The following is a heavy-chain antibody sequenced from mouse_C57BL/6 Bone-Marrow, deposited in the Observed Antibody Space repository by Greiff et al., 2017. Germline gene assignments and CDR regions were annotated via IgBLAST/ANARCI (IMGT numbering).Heavy chain of an antibody. CDR2: IDPENGDT. CDR1: GFNIKDAY. CDR3: TTPTYAPT. J-gene: IGHJ2*01. V-gene: IGHV14-4*01. D-gene: IGHD5-5*01. Sequence: EVNVVVSVAELVRPGASVKLSCTASGFNIKDAYMHWVKQRPEQGLEWIGWIDPENGDTEYASKFQGKATITADTSSNTAYLQLSSLTSEDTAVYYCTTPTYAPTRGQGATLPVSS.